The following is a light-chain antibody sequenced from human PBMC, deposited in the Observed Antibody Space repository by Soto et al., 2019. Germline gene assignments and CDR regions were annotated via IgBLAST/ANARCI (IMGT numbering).Light chain of an antibody. J-gene: IGKJ1*01. CDR2: DAS. Sequence: DIQITQSPSTLSASVGDRVTITCRASQSISSWLAWYQQKPGTAPKVLIYDASNLETGVPSRFSGSGSGTDFTLTISRLEPEDFAVYYCQQYGSLSWTFGQGTKVDIK. CDR1: QSISSW. CDR3: QQYGSLSWT. V-gene: IGKV1-5*01.